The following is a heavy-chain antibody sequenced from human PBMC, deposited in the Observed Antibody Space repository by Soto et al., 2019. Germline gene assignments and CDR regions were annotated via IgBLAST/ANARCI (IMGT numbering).Heavy chain of an antibody. Sequence: QIPLVQSGAEVKKPGASVKVSCKASGYTFSSYHITWVRQAPGQGLEWMGWISAYNGNTNYAQTVQGRVTMTTDPSTSTAHMGLRSLRADDTAVYFCSSDLPPVGSWGQGTLVTVSS. J-gene: IGHJ4*02. CDR3: SSDLPPVGS. CDR1: GYTFSSYH. V-gene: IGHV1-18*01. CDR2: ISAYNGNT.